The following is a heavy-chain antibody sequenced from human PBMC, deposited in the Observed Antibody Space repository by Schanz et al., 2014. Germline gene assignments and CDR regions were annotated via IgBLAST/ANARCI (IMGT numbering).Heavy chain of an antibody. CDR3: AKGKSEVRGIILDY. D-gene: IGHD3-10*01. CDR1: GFTFATYA. J-gene: IGHJ4*02. Sequence: EGKLLESGGGLVQPGGSLRLSCAASGFTFATYAMTWVRQAPGKGLEWVATISGSSENTYYADSVKGRVTISRDNSRNTLFLQMRNLRADDTALYYCAKGKSEVRGIILDYWGQGTMVVVSS. V-gene: IGHV3-23*01. CDR2: ISGSSENT.